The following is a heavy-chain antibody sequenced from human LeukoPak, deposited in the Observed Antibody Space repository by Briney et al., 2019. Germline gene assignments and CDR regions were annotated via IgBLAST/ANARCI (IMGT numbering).Heavy chain of an antibody. V-gene: IGHV3-21*01. Sequence: PGGSLRLSCAASGFTFSSYSMNWVRQAPGKGLEWVSSISSSSSYIHYADSVKGRFTISRDNAKNSLYLQMNSLRAEDTAVYYCARYLVGASDYWGQGTLVTVSS. CDR3: ARYLVGASDY. CDR2: ISSSSSYI. D-gene: IGHD1-26*01. J-gene: IGHJ4*02. CDR1: GFTFSSYS.